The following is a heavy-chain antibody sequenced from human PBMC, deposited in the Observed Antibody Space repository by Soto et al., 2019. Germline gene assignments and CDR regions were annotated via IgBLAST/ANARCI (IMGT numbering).Heavy chain of an antibody. D-gene: IGHD6-13*01. CDR2: ISSNGGST. CDR3: AREGIAGDFDY. CDR1: GFTFSSYA. Sequence: GGSLRLSCAASGFTFSSYAMHWVRQAPGKGLEYVSAISSNGGSTYYANSVKGRFTISRDNSKNTLYLQMGSLRAEDMAVYYCAREGIAGDFDYWGQGTLVTVSS. V-gene: IGHV3-64*01. J-gene: IGHJ4*02.